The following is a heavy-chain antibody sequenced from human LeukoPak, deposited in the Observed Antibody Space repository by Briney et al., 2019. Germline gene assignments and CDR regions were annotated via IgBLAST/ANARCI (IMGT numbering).Heavy chain of an antibody. V-gene: IGHV5-51*01. Sequence: GESLKSSCKGSGYSFTTYWIGWVRQMPGKGLEWMGIIYPGNSDVQYSPAFQDRGTISSDRSIQTAYFQWTTLKPSDSAIYYCAWRKYFSPLFDPWGQGTLVTVSS. J-gene: IGHJ5*02. CDR1: GYSFTTYW. CDR3: AWRKYFSPLFDP. D-gene: IGHD1-14*01. CDR2: IYPGNSDV.